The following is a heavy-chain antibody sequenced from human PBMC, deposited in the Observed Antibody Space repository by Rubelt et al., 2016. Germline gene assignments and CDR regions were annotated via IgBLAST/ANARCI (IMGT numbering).Heavy chain of an antibody. CDR2: ISYDGSNK. V-gene: IGHV3-30*07. CDR3: ARGHGGAASAENFDY. J-gene: IGHJ4*02. Sequence: GGVAVISYDGSNKYYADSVKGRFTIYRDNSKNTLYLQMDSMRAEDTAVYYCARGHGGAASAENFDYWGQGTLVTGSS. D-gene: IGHD3-16*01.